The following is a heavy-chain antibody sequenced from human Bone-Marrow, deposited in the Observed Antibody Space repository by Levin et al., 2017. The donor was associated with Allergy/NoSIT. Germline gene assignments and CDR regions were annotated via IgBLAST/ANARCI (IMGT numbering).Heavy chain of an antibody. J-gene: IGHJ5*02. CDR3: TTDYWFDP. CDR2: IKSKIEGATT. V-gene: IGHV3-15*05. CDR1: GLTFTNAW. Sequence: SGGSLRLSCAASGLTFTNAWMNWVRQGPGKGLEWVGRIKSKIEGATTDYAAPVRGRFTISRDDSKNTLFLQMNRLKVEDTAMYYCTTDYWFDPWGQGTLVTVSS.